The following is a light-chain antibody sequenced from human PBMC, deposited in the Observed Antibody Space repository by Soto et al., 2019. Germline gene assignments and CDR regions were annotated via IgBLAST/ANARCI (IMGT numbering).Light chain of an antibody. CDR1: SSDVGGYNY. V-gene: IGLV2-14*01. Sequence: QSVLTQPASVSGSPGQSITISCTGTSSDVGGYNYVSWYQQHPGKAPKLMIYEVSNRPSGVSNRFSGSKSGNTASLTISGIQAVDEADYYCSSYPSSSTWVFGGGTKVTVL. J-gene: IGLJ3*02. CDR2: EVS. CDR3: SSYPSSSTWV.